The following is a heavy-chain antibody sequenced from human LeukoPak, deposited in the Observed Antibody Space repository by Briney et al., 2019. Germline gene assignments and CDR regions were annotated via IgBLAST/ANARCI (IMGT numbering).Heavy chain of an antibody. CDR1: GFTFSSYA. J-gene: IGHJ4*02. D-gene: IGHD4/OR15-4a*01. V-gene: IGHV3-23*01. CDR3: AKDQNDATLPALE. CDR2: ISGSGGST. Sequence: GGSLRLSCAASGFTFSSYAMSWVRQAPGKGLEWVSAISGSGGSTYYADSVKGRFTISRDNSQNTLYLQMNSLRAEDTAVYYCAKDQNDATLPALEWGQGTLVTVSS.